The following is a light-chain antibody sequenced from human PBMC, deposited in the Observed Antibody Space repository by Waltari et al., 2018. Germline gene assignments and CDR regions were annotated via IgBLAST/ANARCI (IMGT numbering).Light chain of an antibody. CDR3: HSRETFSTRL. CDR2: GPD. V-gene: IGLV3-19*01. J-gene: IGLJ2*01. CDR1: SLRRYY. Sequence: SSDLTQDPSLSVALGQTVRITCQGDSLRRYYASWYQQRPGQAPILVLYGPDNRPSGIPERFSGSTSGNTAALTITGAQAEEEADYYCHSRETFSTRLFGGGTRLTV.